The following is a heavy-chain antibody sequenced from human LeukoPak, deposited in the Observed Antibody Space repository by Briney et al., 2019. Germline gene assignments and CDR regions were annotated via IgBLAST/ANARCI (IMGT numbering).Heavy chain of an antibody. CDR1: GGTFSSYA. D-gene: IGHD3-16*02. V-gene: IGHV1-18*01. Sequence: ASVKVSCKASGGTFSSYAISWVRQAPGQGLEWMGWISAYNGNTNYAQKLQGRVTMTTDTSTSTAYMELRSLRSDDTAVYYCARARGSYRVDAFDIWGQGTMVTVSS. CDR3: ARARGSYRVDAFDI. CDR2: ISAYNGNT. J-gene: IGHJ3*02.